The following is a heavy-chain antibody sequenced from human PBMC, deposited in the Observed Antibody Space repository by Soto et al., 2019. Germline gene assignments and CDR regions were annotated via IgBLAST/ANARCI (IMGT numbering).Heavy chain of an antibody. CDR3: AKDPYGDYVRLNYYYYYYMDV. V-gene: IGHV3-23*01. J-gene: IGHJ6*03. CDR2: ISGSGGST. CDR1: GFTFSSYA. Sequence: GGSLRLSCAASGFTFSSYAMSWVRQAPGKGLEWVSAISGSGGSTYYADSVKGRFTISRDNSKNTLYLQMNSLRAEDTAVYYCAKDPYGDYVRLNYYYYYYMDVWGKGTTVTVSS. D-gene: IGHD4-17*01.